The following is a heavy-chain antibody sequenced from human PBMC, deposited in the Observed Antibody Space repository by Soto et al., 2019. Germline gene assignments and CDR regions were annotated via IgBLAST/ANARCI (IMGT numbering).Heavy chain of an antibody. Sequence: SXTLSLPFTVVCGSISSVGYYWSWIRQHPGKGLEWIGYIYYSGSTYYNPSLKSRVTISVDTSKNQFSLKLSSVTASDTVVDDCAIRGGRTHAAIWGKGTTV. CDR2: IYYSGST. D-gene: IGHD2-15*01. CDR3: AIRGGRTHAAI. V-gene: IGHV4-31*03. CDR1: CGSISSVGYY. J-gene: IGHJ6*03.